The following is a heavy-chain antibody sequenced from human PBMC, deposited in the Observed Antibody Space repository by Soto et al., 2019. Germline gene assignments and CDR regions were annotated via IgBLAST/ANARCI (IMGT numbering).Heavy chain of an antibody. V-gene: IGHV1-2*02. CDR2: IGPESGAT. J-gene: IGHJ1*01. D-gene: IGHD1-26*01. CDR1: GYTFTGHY. CDR3: GRGRSGQIVTFS. Sequence: GASVKVSCKTSGYTFTGHYIHWVRQAPQQGPEWMGEIGPESGATRYAQKFRGRVTMTMDTSITTVYMELKNLSPDDTAVYYCGRGRSGQIVTFSWGQGTPVTVSS.